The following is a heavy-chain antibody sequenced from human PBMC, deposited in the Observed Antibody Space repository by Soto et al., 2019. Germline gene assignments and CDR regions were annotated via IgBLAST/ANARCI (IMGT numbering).Heavy chain of an antibody. V-gene: IGHV3-21*01. CDR3: ARDQGVALATLTLDY. CDR1: GFTFSTYS. D-gene: IGHD2-15*01. J-gene: IGHJ4*02. CDR2: ITTSSSFR. Sequence: GGSLRLSCAASGFTFSTYSMNWVRQAPGKGLEWVADITTSSSFRFYADSVEGRFTISRDDAKNSLYLQMNSLRAEDTGVYYCARDQGVALATLTLDYWGQGALVTVSS.